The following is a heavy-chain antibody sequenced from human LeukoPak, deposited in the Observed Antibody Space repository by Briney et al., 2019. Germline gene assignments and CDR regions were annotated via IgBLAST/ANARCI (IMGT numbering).Heavy chain of an antibody. V-gene: IGHV1-18*01. Sequence: ASVKVSCKASGYTFTSYGISWVRQAPGQGLEWMGWISAYNGNTNYAQKLQGRVTMTTDTSTSTADMELRSLRSDDTAVYYCARSRLTYYYDSSGYHPPSYFDYWGQGTLVTVSS. CDR2: ISAYNGNT. CDR3: ARSRLTYYYDSSGYHPPSYFDY. D-gene: IGHD3-22*01. CDR1: GYTFTSYG. J-gene: IGHJ4*02.